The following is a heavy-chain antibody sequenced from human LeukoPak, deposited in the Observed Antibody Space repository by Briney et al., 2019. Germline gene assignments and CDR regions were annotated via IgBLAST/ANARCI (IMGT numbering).Heavy chain of an antibody. CDR2: ISYDGSNK. D-gene: IGHD6-19*01. CDR1: GFTFSSYG. Sequence: PGGSLRLSCAASGFTFSSYGMHWVRQAPGKGLEWVAVISYDGSNKYYADSVKGRFTISRDNSKNTLYLQMNSLRAEDTAVYYCAKGQWLAYAFDIWGQGTMVTVSS. V-gene: IGHV3-30*18. J-gene: IGHJ3*02. CDR3: AKGQWLAYAFDI.